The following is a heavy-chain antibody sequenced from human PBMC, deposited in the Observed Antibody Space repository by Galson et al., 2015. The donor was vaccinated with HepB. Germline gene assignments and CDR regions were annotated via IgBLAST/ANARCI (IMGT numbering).Heavy chain of an antibody. CDR2: ISYDGSNK. V-gene: IGHV3-30*04. Sequence: SLRLSCAASGFTFSSYAMHWVRQAPGKGLEWVAVISYDGSNKYYADSVKGRFTISRDNSKNTLYLQMNSLRAEDTAVYYCARDGYYYDSSGYSTYAAYWGQGTLVTVSS. CDR3: ARDGYYYDSSGYSTYAAY. J-gene: IGHJ4*02. D-gene: IGHD3-22*01. CDR1: GFTFSSYA.